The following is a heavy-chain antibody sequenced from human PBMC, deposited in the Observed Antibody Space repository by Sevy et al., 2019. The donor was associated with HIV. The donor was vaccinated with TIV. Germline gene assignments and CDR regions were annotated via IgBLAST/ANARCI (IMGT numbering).Heavy chain of an antibody. Sequence: SESLSLSCTVSGGSISSSSYYWGWIRQPPGKELEWIGSIYYSGSTYYNPSLKSRVTISVDTSKNQFSLKLSSVTAADTAVYYCASYSGSYYFDYWGQGTLVTVSS. CDR2: IYYSGST. CDR3: ASYSGSYYFDY. V-gene: IGHV4-39*01. CDR1: GGSISSSSYY. D-gene: IGHD1-26*01. J-gene: IGHJ4*02.